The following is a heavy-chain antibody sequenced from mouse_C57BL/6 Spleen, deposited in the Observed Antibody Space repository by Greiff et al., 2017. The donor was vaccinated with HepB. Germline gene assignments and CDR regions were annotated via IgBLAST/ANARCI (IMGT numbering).Heavy chain of an antibody. CDR2: VYPRSGNT. D-gene: IGHD1-1*01. CDR1: GYTFTSLG. CDR3: ARWNSNYDGSSYSAY. Sequence: QVQLQQSGAELARPGASVKLSCKASGYTFTSLGISWVKQSTGQGLEWIGEVYPRSGNTYYNEKFKGKATQTADKSSSTSYMELRSLTSEDSAVYFCARWNSNYDGSSYSAYWGQGTTLTVSS. J-gene: IGHJ2*01. V-gene: IGHV1-81*01.